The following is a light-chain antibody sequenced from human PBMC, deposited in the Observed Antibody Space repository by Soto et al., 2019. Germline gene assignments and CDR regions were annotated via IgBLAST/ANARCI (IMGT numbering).Light chain of an antibody. CDR1: QSVSGN. J-gene: IGKJ2*01. CDR3: QQYNNWPPPT. V-gene: IGKV3-15*01. CDR2: GAS. Sequence: EIVMTQSPATLSVSPGERATLSCRASQSVSGNLAWYQQKPGQAPRLLIYGASTRATGIPARFSGSGSGTDFTLTISSLQSEDFAVYYCQQYNNWPPPTFGQGTKLEIK.